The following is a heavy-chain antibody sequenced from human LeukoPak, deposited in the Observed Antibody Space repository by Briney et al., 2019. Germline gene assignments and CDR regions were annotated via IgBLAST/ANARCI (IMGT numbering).Heavy chain of an antibody. CDR2: ISGSGGST. CDR1: GFTFSSYA. CDR3: AKDGSVLLWFGDSVDPWYYYGMDV. Sequence: GGSLRLSCAASGFTFSSYAMSWVRQAPGKGLEWVSAISGSGGSTYYADSVKGRFTISRDNSKNTLYLQMNSLRAEDTAVYYCAKDGSVLLWFGDSVDPWYYYGMDVWGQGTTVTVSS. J-gene: IGHJ6*02. D-gene: IGHD3-10*01. V-gene: IGHV3-23*01.